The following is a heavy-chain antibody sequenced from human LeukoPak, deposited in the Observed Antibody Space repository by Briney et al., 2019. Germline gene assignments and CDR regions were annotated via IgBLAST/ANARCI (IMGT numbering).Heavy chain of an antibody. CDR2: INRDGSRT. Sequence: GGSLRLSCAASGFTFSNHWMHWVRQAPGKGLMWVSRINRDGSRTDYADSVKGRFTISRDNSKNTLYLQMNSLRVEDTAVYYCAKLPVAGLYFDYWGQGTLVTVSS. V-gene: IGHV3-74*01. CDR3: AKLPVAGLYFDY. J-gene: IGHJ4*02. CDR1: GFTFSNHW. D-gene: IGHD6-19*01.